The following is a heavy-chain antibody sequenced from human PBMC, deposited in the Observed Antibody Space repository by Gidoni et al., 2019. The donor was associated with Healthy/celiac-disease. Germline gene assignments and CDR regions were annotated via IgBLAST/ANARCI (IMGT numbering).Heavy chain of an antibody. D-gene: IGHD3-10*01. CDR3: ASEGYGSGSYLAY. CDR1: GGSISSYY. V-gene: IGHV4-59*01. CDR2: IYYSGST. J-gene: IGHJ4*02. Sequence: QVQLQESGPGLVKPSETLSLTCTVSGGSISSYYWSWIRQPPGKGLEWIGYIYYSGSTNYNPSLKSRVTISVDTSKNQFSLKLSSVTAADTAVYYCASEGYGSGSYLAYWGQGTLVTVSS.